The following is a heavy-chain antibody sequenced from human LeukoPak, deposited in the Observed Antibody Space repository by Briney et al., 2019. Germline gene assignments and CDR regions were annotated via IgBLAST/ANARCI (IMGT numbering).Heavy chain of an antibody. V-gene: IGHV3-30*18. J-gene: IGHJ4*02. CDR3: AKDHSSGWGFDY. CDR1: GFTFSSYE. D-gene: IGHD6-19*01. Sequence: PGGSLRLSCAASGFTFSSYEMNWVRQAPGKGLEWVAVIPYDGSNKYYADSVKGRFTISRDNSKNTLYLQMNSLRAEDTAVYYCAKDHSSGWGFDYWGQGTLVTVSS. CDR2: IPYDGSNK.